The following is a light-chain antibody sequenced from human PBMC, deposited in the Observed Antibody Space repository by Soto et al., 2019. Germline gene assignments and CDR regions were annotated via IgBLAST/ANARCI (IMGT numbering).Light chain of an antibody. J-gene: IGKJ1*01. CDR2: DAS. Sequence: EIVMTQSPATLCVSPGERATLSCRASQSVSSNLAWYQQKPGLAPRLLIYDASRRATGIADRFSGSGSGTDFTLIISSLEPEDFAFYYCQQGNTWPWTFGQGTKVDIK. V-gene: IGKV3D-15*01. CDR3: QQGNTWPWT. CDR1: QSVSSN.